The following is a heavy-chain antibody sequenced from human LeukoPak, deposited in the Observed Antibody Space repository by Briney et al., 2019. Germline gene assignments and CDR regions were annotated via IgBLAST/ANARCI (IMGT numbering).Heavy chain of an antibody. CDR3: ARDHFPKHYDYVWGSYLLPDY. J-gene: IGHJ4*02. CDR1: GYTFTGYY. V-gene: IGHV1-2*02. D-gene: IGHD3-16*01. CDR2: INPNSGGT. Sequence: GASVKVSCKASGYTFTGYYMHWVRQAPGQGLEWMGWINPNSGGTNYAQKFQGRVTMTRDMSISTAYMELSRLRSDDTAVYYCARDHFPKHYDYVWGSYLLPDYWGQGTLVTVSS.